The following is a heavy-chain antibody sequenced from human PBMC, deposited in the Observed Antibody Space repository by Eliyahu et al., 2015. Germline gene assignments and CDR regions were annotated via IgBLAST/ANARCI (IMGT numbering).Heavy chain of an antibody. D-gene: IGHD3-16*01. J-gene: IGHJ4*02. CDR1: GFXFSIYW. CDR2: VKQDGSER. Sequence: EVQLVESGGGLVQPGGSLRLSCAASGFXFSIYWMSWVRQAPGKGLELVANVKQDGSERDSVDSVKGRFTISRDNARNSVYLQMNSLRAEDTAVYYCARHSYGYFDSWGQGTLVTVSS. CDR3: ARHSYGYFDS. V-gene: IGHV3-7*02.